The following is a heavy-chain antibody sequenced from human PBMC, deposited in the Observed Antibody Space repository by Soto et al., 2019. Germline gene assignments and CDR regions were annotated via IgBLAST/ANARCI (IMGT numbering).Heavy chain of an antibody. Sequence: QLQLQESGPGLVKPSQTLSLTCNVSGDSIRGGDFYWSWIRQPPGKGLEWLGYIYWSGSVYYNPSLARPATIPAATFQNQFSLSLSSVTAADTAVYYCASGVIRSSMIAVVSSFDHWGQGTLVSVSS. J-gene: IGHJ4*02. D-gene: IGHD3-22*01. CDR1: GDSIRGGDFY. V-gene: IGHV4-30-4*01. CDR2: IYWSGSV. CDR3: ASGVIRSSMIAVVSSFDH.